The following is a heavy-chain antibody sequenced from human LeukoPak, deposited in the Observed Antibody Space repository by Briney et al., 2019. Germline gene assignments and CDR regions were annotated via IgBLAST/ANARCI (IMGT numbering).Heavy chain of an antibody. V-gene: IGHV1-8*01. J-gene: IGHJ4*02. CDR1: XYTFTSYD. D-gene: IGHD6-13*01. CDR3: ARSSFIAAAGYFY. Sequence: XASXYTFTSYDINXVRQATGQGLEWMGWMNPNSGNTGYAQKFQGRVTMTRNTSISTAYMELSSLRSEDTAVYYCARSSFIAAAGYFYWGQGTLVTVSS. CDR2: MNPNSGNT.